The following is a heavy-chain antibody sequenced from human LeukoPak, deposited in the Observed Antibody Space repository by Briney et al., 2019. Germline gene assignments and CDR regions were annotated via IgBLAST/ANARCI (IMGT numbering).Heavy chain of an antibody. CDR2: IIPILGIA. CDR3: ARGALFYDSSGGVDY. J-gene: IGHJ4*02. Sequence: ASVKVSCKASGGTFSSYAISWVRQAPGQGLEWMGRIIPILGIANYAQKFQGRVTITADKSTSTAYMELSSLRSEDTAVYYCARGALFYDSSGGVDYWGQGTLVTVSS. V-gene: IGHV1-69*04. D-gene: IGHD3-22*01. CDR1: GGTFSSYA.